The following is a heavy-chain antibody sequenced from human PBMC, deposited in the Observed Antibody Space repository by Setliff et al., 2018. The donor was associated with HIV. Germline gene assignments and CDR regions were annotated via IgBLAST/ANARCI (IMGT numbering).Heavy chain of an antibody. Sequence: ASVKVSCKASGYTFTGYYMHWVRQAPGQGLEWMGRINPNSGGTNSAQKFRGRVTMTRDTSISTAYMELSRLRSDDTAVYYCTRHSTDPWSLLDYWGQGTLVTVSS. CDR3: TRHSTDPWSLLDY. V-gene: IGHV1-2*06. CDR2: INPNSGGT. J-gene: IGHJ4*02. D-gene: IGHD4-4*01. CDR1: GYTFTGYY.